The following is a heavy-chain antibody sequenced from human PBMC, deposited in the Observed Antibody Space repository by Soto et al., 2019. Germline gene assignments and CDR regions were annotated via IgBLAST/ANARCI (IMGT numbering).Heavy chain of an antibody. V-gene: IGHV3-23*01. CDR3: AKEFTLEWLLYPGPHFDS. D-gene: IGHD3-3*01. CDR2: ISGTADRT. CDR1: GFTFSSHA. J-gene: IGHJ4*02. Sequence: PGGSLRLSCAASGFTFSSHAMSWVRQAPGKGLEWVSSISGTADRTHSADSVKGRFTVSRDNSKNTLYLQMNSLRAEDTAIYYCAKEFTLEWLLYPGPHFDSWGQGTLVTVSS.